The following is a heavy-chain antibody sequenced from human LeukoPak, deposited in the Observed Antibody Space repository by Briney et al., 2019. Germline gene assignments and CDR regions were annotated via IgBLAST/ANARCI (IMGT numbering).Heavy chain of an antibody. CDR2: INHSGST. Sequence: SETLSLTCAVYGGSFSGYYWSWIRQPPGKGLEWIGEINHSGSTNYNPSLKSRVTISVDTSKNQFSLKLSSVTAADTAVYYCARRPVGGWNFDYWGQGTLVTVSS. V-gene: IGHV4-34*01. J-gene: IGHJ4*02. D-gene: IGHD2-15*01. CDR1: GGSFSGYY. CDR3: ARRPVGGWNFDY.